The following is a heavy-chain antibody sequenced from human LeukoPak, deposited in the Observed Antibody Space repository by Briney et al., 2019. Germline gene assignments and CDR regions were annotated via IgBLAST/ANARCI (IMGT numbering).Heavy chain of an antibody. CDR3: AKETNGGGSYSGDAFDI. J-gene: IGHJ3*02. CDR1: GFTFSSYA. Sequence: GGSLRLSCAASGFTFSSYAMSWVRQAPGKGLEWVSAISGSGGSTYYADSVKGRFTISRDNSKNTLYLQMNSLRAEDTAVYYCAKETNGGGSYSGDAFDIWGQGTMVTVSS. D-gene: IGHD1-26*01. V-gene: IGHV3-23*01. CDR2: ISGSGGST.